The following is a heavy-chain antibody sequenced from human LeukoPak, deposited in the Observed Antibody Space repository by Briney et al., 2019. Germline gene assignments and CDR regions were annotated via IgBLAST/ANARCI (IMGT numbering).Heavy chain of an antibody. V-gene: IGHV4-4*07. D-gene: IGHD2-21*02. CDR3: ARAKGRDVVATRERYFDL. CDR2: VHTRGST. J-gene: IGHJ2*01. Sequence: KPSETLSLTCSVSGASISSRYWSWIRPPPRKGPGWVGRVHTRGSTQYNPSLKSRVIMSIDASRNQFSLRLNSVTAADAAVYYCARAKGRDVVATRERYFDLWGRGILVTVS. CDR1: GASISSRY.